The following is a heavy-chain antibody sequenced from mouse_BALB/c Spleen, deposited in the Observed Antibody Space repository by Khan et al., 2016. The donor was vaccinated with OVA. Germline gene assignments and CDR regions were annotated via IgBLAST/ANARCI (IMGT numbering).Heavy chain of an antibody. J-gene: IGHJ4*01. V-gene: IGHV5-6*01. CDR3: ARQPGYCEESAMDY. D-gene: IGHD2-3*01. CDR1: GFTFSSYG. Sequence: EVTLVESGGDLVKPGGSLKLSCADSGFTFSSYGMSWVRQTPDKRLEWVAAISSGGSYTYYPDRLKGRFTISRDKAKNTLYMQMSSLKSEDTAMYYVARQPGYCEESAMDYWGQGTSVTVSS. CDR2: ISSGGSYT.